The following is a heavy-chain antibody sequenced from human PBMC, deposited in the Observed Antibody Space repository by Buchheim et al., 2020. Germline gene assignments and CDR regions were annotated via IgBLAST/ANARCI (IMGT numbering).Heavy chain of an antibody. CDR2: INHSGST. Sequence: QVQLQQWGAGLLKPSETLSLTCAVYGGSFSGYYWSWIRQPPGKGLEWIGEINHSGSTNYNPSLKSRVTISVDTSKNQFSLKLSSVTAADTAVYYCARDEVYGGMTWYFDLWGRGTL. J-gene: IGHJ2*01. CDR1: GGSFSGYY. V-gene: IGHV4-34*01. CDR3: ARDEVYGGMTWYFDL. D-gene: IGHD4-23*01.